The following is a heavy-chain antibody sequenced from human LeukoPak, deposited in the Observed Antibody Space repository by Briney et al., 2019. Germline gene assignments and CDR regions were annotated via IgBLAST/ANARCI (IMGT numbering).Heavy chain of an antibody. Sequence: GESPKISCQASGYTFAKYWIGWVRQMPGKGLKWMGIIHPGDSDTRYGPSFHGQVTISVDKSINTAYLQWIRLKASDTAMYYCARRFGERLYSNNDAFDSWGQGTLVTVSS. J-gene: IGHJ4*02. V-gene: IGHV5-51*01. CDR1: GYTFAKYW. CDR3: ARRFGERLYSNNDAFDS. D-gene: IGHD4-11*01. CDR2: IHPGDSDT.